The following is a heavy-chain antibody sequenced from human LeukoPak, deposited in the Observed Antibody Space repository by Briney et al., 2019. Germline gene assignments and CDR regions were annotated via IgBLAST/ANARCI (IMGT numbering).Heavy chain of an antibody. CDR1: GYTFTGYY. V-gene: IGHV1-2*02. D-gene: IGHD2-8*01. Sequence: GASVKVSCKASGYTFTGYYMHWVRQAPGQGLEWMGWINPNSGGTNYAQKFQGRVTMTRDTSISTAYMELSRLRSDDTAVYYCARPDRFYCTNGVCPRYYYYGMDVWGQGTTVTVSS. J-gene: IGHJ6*02. CDR3: ARPDRFYCTNGVCPRYYYYGMDV. CDR2: INPNSGGT.